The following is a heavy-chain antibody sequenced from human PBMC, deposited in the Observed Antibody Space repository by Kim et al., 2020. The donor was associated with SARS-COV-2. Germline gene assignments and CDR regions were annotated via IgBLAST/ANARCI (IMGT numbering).Heavy chain of an antibody. CDR2: IIPIFGTA. CDR3: ARGEYSSSGGVDY. J-gene: IGHJ4*02. CDR1: GGTFSSYA. V-gene: IGHV1-69*13. D-gene: IGHD6-13*01. Sequence: SVKVSCKASGGTFSSYAISWVRQAPGQGLEWMGGIIPIFGTANYAQKLQGRVTITADESTSTAYMELSSLRSEDTAVYYCARGEYSSSGGVDYWGQGTLVTVSS.